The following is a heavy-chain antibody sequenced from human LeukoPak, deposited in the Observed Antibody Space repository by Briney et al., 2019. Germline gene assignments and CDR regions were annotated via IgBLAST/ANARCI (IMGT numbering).Heavy chain of an antibody. CDR3: VRGPGYFDL. CDR1: GDSVSSNSDA. D-gene: IGHD3-16*01. CDR2: TYHRSKWYN. J-gene: IGHJ2*01. V-gene: IGHV6-1*01. Sequence: SQTLSLTCAISGDSVSSNSDAWNWIRQSPSRGLEWLGRTYHRSKWYNDYAVSVKSRIIIYPDTSKNQFSLQLNSVTPEDTAVYYCVRGPGYFDLWGRGTLVTVSS.